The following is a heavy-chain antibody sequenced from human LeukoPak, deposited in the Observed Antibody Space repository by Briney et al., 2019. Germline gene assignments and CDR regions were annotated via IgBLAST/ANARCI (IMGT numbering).Heavy chain of an antibody. Sequence: PGGSLRLSCAASGFDFDDYDMHWVRQAPGKGLEWVSLIHRDGRTAYYADSVKGRFAISRDNSRRSLYLQINSLRNEDTALYRCAKTRRSGTEYGDFDHWGRGTLVTVSS. CDR1: GFDFDDYD. J-gene: IGHJ4*02. D-gene: IGHD1-26*01. V-gene: IGHV3-43*02. CDR3: AKTRRSGTEYGDFDH. CDR2: IHRDGRTA.